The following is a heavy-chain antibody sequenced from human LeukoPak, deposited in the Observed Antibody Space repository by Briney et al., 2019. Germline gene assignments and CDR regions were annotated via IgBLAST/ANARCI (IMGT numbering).Heavy chain of an antibody. CDR1: GFTVSSNY. Sequence: GGSLRLSCAASGFTVSSNYMSWVRQAPGKGLEWVSVIYSGGSTYYADSVKGRFTISKHNSKNTLYLQMNSLRAEDTAVYYCARSIYYYYYGMDVWGQGTTVTVSS. CDR3: ARSIYYYYYGMDV. J-gene: IGHJ6*02. V-gene: IGHV3-53*04. CDR2: IYSGGST.